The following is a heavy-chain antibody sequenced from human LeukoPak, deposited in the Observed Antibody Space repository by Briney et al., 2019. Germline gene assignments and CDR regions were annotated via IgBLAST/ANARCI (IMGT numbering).Heavy chain of an antibody. CDR1: GYTLTELS. J-gene: IGHJ4*02. Sequence: ASVKVSCKVSGYTLTELSMHWVRQAPGKGLEWMGGFDPEDGETIYAQKFQGRVTMTEDTSTDTAYMGLSSLRSEDTAVYYCATGPTNYDYVWGSYRLRPPFDYWGQGTLVTVSS. D-gene: IGHD3-16*02. V-gene: IGHV1-24*01. CDR3: ATGPTNYDYVWGSYRLRPPFDY. CDR2: FDPEDGET.